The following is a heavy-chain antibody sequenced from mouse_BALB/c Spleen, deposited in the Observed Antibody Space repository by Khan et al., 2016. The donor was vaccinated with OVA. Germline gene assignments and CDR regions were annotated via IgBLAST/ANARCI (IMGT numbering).Heavy chain of an antibody. D-gene: IGHD3-3*01. V-gene: IGHV9-3-1*01. Sequence: QIQLVQSGPDLKKPGETVKISCKASGYTFTNYGINWVKQAPGKGLKWMGWRYTSTGETTYADDFKGRFAFSLENPARTAYLQINNLKNDATATYFCARGGRRAVAYWVQGTSVTVSS. CDR3: ARGGRRAVAY. J-gene: IGHJ4*01. CDR1: GYTFTNYG. CDR2: RYTSTGET.